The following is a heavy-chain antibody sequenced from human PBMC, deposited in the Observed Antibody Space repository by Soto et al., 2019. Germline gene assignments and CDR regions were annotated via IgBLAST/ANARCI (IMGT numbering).Heavy chain of an antibody. J-gene: IGHJ4*02. CDR1: GGSISSGGYY. Sequence: SETLSLTCTVSGGSISSGGYYWSWIRQHPGKGLEWIGYIYYSGSTYYNPSLKSRVTISVDTSKNQFSLKLSSVTAADTAVYYCAASGLRYFDWLSPFDHWGQGTLVTVSS. CDR2: IYYSGST. CDR3: AASGLRYFDWLSPFDH. V-gene: IGHV4-31*03. D-gene: IGHD3-9*01.